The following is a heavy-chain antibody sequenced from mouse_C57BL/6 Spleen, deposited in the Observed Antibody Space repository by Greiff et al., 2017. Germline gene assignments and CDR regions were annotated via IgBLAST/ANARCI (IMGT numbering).Heavy chain of an antibody. CDR2: INPNNGGT. CDR1: GYTFTDYY. Sequence: EVMLQQSGPELVKPGASVKISCKASGYTFTDYYMNWVKQSHGKSLEWIGDINPNNGGTSYNQKFKGKVTFTVDTSSSTAYMELRSLTSEDSAVYYCAREGGFAYWGQGTLVTVSA. CDR3: AREGGFAY. V-gene: IGHV1-26*01. J-gene: IGHJ3*01.